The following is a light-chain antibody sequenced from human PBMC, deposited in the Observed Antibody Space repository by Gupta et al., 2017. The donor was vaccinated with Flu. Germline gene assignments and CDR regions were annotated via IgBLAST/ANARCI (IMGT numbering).Light chain of an antibody. CDR3: QQYYSTPLT. CDR2: WAS. CDR1: QSVLYSSNNKNY. Sequence: GERATINCKSSQSVLYSSNNKNYLAWYQQKPGQPPKLLIYWASTRESGVPDRFSGSGSGTDFTLTISSLQAEDVAVYYCQQYYSTPLTFGGGTKVEIK. V-gene: IGKV4-1*01. J-gene: IGKJ4*01.